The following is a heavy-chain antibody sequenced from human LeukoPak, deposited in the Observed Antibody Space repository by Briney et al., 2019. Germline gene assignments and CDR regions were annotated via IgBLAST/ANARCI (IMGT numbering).Heavy chain of an antibody. V-gene: IGHV1-2*02. CDR2: INPNSGGT. CDR1: GYTFTGYY. J-gene: IGHJ4*02. CDR3: AREVDYYDTSDYFPLGY. Sequence: GASVTVSFKASGYTFTGYYMHWVRQAPGQGLEWMGWINPNSGGTNYAQKFQGRVTMTRDTSISTAYMELSRLRSDDTAVYYCAREVDYYDTSDYFPLGYWGQGTLVTVSS. D-gene: IGHD3-22*01.